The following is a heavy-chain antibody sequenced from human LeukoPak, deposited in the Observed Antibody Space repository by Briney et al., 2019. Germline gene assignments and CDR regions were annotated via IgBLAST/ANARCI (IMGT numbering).Heavy chain of an antibody. Sequence: SETLSLTCTVSGGSISNYYWNWIRQPPGKGLEWIGSIYYSGSTYYNPSLKSRVTISVDTSKNQFSLKLSSVTAADTAVYYCARGYCTNAVCSLGPTQAWGQGTLVTVSS. CDR1: GGSISNYY. J-gene: IGHJ4*02. D-gene: IGHD2-8*01. CDR2: IYYSGST. CDR3: ARGYCTNAVCSLGPTQA. V-gene: IGHV4-59*12.